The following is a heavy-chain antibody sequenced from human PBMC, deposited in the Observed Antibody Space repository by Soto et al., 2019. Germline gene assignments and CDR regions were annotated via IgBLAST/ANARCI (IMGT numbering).Heavy chain of an antibody. CDR3: ARFLWSDTSWYYFDY. D-gene: IGHD2-2*01. CDR2: IYWDDDK. V-gene: IGHV2-5*02. CDR1: GFSLTGSGVG. Sequence: QITLKESGPTLVKPTQTLTLTCTFSGFSLTGSGVGVGWIRQPPGKALEWLALIYWDDDKRYSPSLKSRLNINKHRSKNQVAITVTYRGPVDTATYYCARFLWSDTSWYYFDYWVKGTLVTVSS. J-gene: IGHJ4*02.